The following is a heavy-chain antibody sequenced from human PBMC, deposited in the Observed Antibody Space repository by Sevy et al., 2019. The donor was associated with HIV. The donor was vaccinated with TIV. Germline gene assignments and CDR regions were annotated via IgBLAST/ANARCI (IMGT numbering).Heavy chain of an antibody. CDR3: KRWKGAQSVFDY. J-gene: IGHJ4*02. V-gene: IGHV3-49*04. CDR1: GFTFTDYA. CDR2: FKRKADGGTL. Sequence: GGSLRLSCTASGFTFTDYAMNWVRQSPGKGLEWVAFFKRKADGGTLDHAASVKGRFTISRDDSKNIAYLQMNDLKTEDTGVYYCKRWKGAQSVFDYWGQGALVTVSS. D-gene: IGHD1-1*01.